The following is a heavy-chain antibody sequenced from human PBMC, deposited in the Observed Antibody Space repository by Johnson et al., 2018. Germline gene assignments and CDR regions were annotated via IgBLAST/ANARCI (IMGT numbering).Heavy chain of an antibody. Sequence: VQLQESGGGLVQPGGSLRLSCAASGFTFSSYWMHWVRQAPGKGLVWVSRINSDGSSTSYADSVKGRFTISRDNAKNTRYRQMNSLRAGDTAGSYCAREKYYGSGSVDVWGTGTTVTVSS. J-gene: IGHJ6*04. V-gene: IGHV3-74*01. CDR3: AREKYYGSGSVDV. D-gene: IGHD3-10*01. CDR2: INSDGSST. CDR1: GFTFSSYW.